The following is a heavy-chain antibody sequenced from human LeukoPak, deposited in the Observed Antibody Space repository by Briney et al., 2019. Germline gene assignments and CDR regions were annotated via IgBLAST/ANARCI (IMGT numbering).Heavy chain of an antibody. CDR1: GGTFSSYA. CDR3: ARVGYYYDSSGYANWFDP. J-gene: IGHJ5*02. CDR2: IIPIFGTA. Sequence: ASVKVSCKASGGTFSSYAISWVRQAPGQGLEWMGGIIPIFGTANYAQKFQGRVTITADKSTSTAYMELSRLRSDDTAVYYCARVGYYYDSSGYANWFDPWGQGTLVTVSS. D-gene: IGHD3-22*01. V-gene: IGHV1-69*06.